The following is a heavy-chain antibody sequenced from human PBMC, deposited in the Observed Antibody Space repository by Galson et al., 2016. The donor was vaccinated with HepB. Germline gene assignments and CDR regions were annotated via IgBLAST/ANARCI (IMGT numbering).Heavy chain of an antibody. CDR3: ARGLGADAFDI. CDR1: GDTFSRYA. V-gene: IGHV1-69*13. Sequence: SVKVSCKASGDTFSRYAVSWVRQAPGQGLEWVGRIIPLFGTANYAQTFQGRVTITADESTSTVYMELISLRSEDTAVYYCARGLGADAFDIWGQGTMVIVSS. D-gene: IGHD3-16*01. CDR2: IIPLFGTA. J-gene: IGHJ3*02.